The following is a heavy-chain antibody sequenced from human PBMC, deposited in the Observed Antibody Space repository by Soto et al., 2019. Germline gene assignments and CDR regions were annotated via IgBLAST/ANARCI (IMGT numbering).Heavy chain of an antibody. CDR1: GGTFSIYA. Sequence: ASLKVSCKASGGTFSIYAISWVRRAPGQGLEWMGGIIPIFGTANYAQKFQGRVTITADESTSTAYMELSSLRSEDTAVYYCARTRYYDFLSGPPSPLDYWGQGTLVTVSS. CDR2: IIPIFGTA. V-gene: IGHV1-69*13. D-gene: IGHD3-3*01. J-gene: IGHJ4*02. CDR3: ARTRYYDFLSGPPSPLDY.